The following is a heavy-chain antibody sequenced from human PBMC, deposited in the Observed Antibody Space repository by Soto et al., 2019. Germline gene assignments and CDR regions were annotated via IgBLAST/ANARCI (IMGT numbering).Heavy chain of an antibody. V-gene: IGHV1-18*01. J-gene: IGHJ6*02. CDR3: ARDGPAPYYYYGMDV. CDR2: ISGYNGNT. Sequence: QVQLVQSRGEVKKPGASVKVSCKTSGYSFTTYGISWVRQAPGQGLEWMGWISGYNGNTNYAQKLQGRVTMTTDTSTSTAYMELRSLRSDDTAVYYCARDGPAPYYYYGMDVCGQGSTVTVSS. CDR1: GYSFTTYG.